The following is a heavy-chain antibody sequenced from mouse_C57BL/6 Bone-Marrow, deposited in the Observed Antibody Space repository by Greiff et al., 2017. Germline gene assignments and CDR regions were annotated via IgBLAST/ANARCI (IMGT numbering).Heavy chain of an antibody. J-gene: IGHJ1*03. Sequence: QVQLQQPGAELVMPGASVKLSCKASGYTFTSYWMHWVKQRPGQGLEWIGELDPSDSYTNYNQKFKGKSTLTVDKSSSTAYMQLSSLTSEDSAVYYCAREGLRFYWYFDVWGTGTTVTVSS. V-gene: IGHV1-69*01. CDR1: GYTFTSYW. CDR3: AREGLRFYWYFDV. D-gene: IGHD2-2*01. CDR2: LDPSDSYT.